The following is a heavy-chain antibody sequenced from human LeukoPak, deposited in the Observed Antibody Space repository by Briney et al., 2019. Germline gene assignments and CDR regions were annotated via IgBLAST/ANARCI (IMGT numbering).Heavy chain of an antibody. Sequence: SETLSLTCTVSGGSISSYYWSWIRQPAGKGLEWIGRIYTSGSTNYNPSLKSRVTMSVDTSKNQFSLKLSSVTAADTAVYFCARQEVPDAIGGLFDHWGQGTLVTVSS. CDR3: ARQEVPDAIGGLFDH. CDR2: IYTSGST. CDR1: GGSISSYY. D-gene: IGHD2-2*01. V-gene: IGHV4-4*07. J-gene: IGHJ4*02.